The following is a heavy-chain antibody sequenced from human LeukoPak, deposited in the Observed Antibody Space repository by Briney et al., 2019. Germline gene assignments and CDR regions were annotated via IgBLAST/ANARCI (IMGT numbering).Heavy chain of an antibody. J-gene: IGHJ3*02. Sequence: ASVKVSCKASGYTFTSYDINWVRQATGQGLEWMGWMNPNSGNTGYAQKFQGRVTMTRNTSISTAYMELSSLRSEDTAVYYCARELWFGELRSDHAFDIWGQGTMVTVSS. D-gene: IGHD3-10*01. V-gene: IGHV1-8*02. CDR3: ARELWFGELRSDHAFDI. CDR1: GYTFTSYD. CDR2: MNPNSGNT.